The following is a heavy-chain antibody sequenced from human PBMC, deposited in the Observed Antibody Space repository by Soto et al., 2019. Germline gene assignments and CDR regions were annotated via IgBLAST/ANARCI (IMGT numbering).Heavy chain of an antibody. V-gene: IGHV4-30-4*08. J-gene: IGHJ6*02. CDR1: GGSISSDYYH. D-gene: IGHD2-21*02. CDR3: AREDDGGDSLDV. Sequence: QVQLQQSGPGLVKPSQTLSLTCTVSGGSISSDYYHWTWIPQPPGKGLEGIGYIHHRGSILYNPSLKSRVTISVDTSKNQFSLHLSSVTAADTAVYFCAREDDGGDSLDVWGQGTTVTVSS. CDR2: IHHRGSI.